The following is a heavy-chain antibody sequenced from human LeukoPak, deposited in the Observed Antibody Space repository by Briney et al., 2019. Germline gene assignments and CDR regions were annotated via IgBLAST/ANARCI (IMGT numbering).Heavy chain of an antibody. CDR3: AKEVGARGVTLPYYYYCYMDV. CDR1: GFTFSSYG. CDR2: ISGSGGST. Sequence: GGSLRLSCAASGFTFSSYGMSWVRQAQGKGLEWVSAISGSGGSTYYADSVKGRFTISRDNSKNTLYLQMNSLRAEDTAVYYCAKEVGARGVTLPYYYYCYMDVWGKGTTVTISS. D-gene: IGHD3-10*01. V-gene: IGHV3-23*01. J-gene: IGHJ6*03.